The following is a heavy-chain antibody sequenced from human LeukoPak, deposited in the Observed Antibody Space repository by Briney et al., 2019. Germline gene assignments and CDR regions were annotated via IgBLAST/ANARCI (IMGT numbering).Heavy chain of an antibody. CDR3: ASKYSSSSPPENWFDP. J-gene: IGHJ5*02. D-gene: IGHD6-6*01. CDR2: INPNSGGT. V-gene: IGHV1-2*02. CDR1: GYTFTGYY. Sequence: ASVKVSCKASGYTFTGYYMHWVRQAPGQGLEWMGWINPNSGGTNYAQKFQGRVTMTRDTSISTAYMELSRLRSDDTAVYYCASKYSSSSPPENWFDPWGQGTLVTVSS.